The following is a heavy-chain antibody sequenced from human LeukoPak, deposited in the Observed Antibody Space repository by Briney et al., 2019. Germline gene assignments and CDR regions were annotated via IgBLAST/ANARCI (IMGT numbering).Heavy chain of an antibody. CDR3: ARGSRDGYNPVFD. J-gene: IGHJ4*02. CDR1: GGSFSGYY. CDR2: INHSGST. Sequence: SETLSLTCAVYGGSFSGYYWSWIRQPPGKGVEWIGEINHSGSTNYNPSLKSRVTISVDTSKNQFSLKLSSVTAADTAVYYCARGSRDGYNPVFDWGQGTLVTVSS. V-gene: IGHV4-34*01. D-gene: IGHD5-24*01.